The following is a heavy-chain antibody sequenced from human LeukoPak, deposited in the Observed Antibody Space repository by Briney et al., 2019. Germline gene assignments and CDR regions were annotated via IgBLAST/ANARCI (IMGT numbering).Heavy chain of an antibody. V-gene: IGHV4-34*01. CDR2: ITYNGVT. J-gene: IGHJ6*02. CDR3: TRSGLTGMRTYPRTPSYFYGKDV. D-gene: IGHD2-2*02. CDR1: GGFSGYH. Sequence: PSETLSLTCTVHGGFSGYHWSWIRQSPGKGLEWIGEITYNGVTNYNPSLKVTISVETSKSLFSLKLSSVTAADTAVYFCTRSGLTGMRTYPRTPSYFYGKDVWGQGTAVTVSS.